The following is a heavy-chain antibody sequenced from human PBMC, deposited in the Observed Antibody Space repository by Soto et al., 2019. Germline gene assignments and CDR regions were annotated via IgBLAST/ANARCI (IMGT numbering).Heavy chain of an antibody. CDR1: GFTFSSYS. J-gene: IGHJ4*02. Sequence: EVQLVESGGGLVKPGGSLRLSCAASGFTFSSYSMNWVRQAPGKGLEWVSSISSSSSYIYYADSVKGRFTIARDNAKNSLYLQMNSLRAEDTAVYYCARDPCSGCSCCLSLDYWGQGTLVTVSS. V-gene: IGHV3-21*01. D-gene: IGHD2-15*01. CDR2: ISSSSSYI. CDR3: ARDPCSGCSCCLSLDY.